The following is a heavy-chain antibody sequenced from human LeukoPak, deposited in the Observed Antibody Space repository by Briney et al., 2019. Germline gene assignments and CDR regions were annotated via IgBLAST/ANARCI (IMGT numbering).Heavy chain of an antibody. CDR3: ARAGAVAGTYDAFDI. CDR1: GGTFSSYA. V-gene: IGHV1-69*04. D-gene: IGHD6-19*01. CDR2: IIPILGIA. J-gene: IGHJ3*02. Sequence: ASVTVSCKASGGTFSSYAISWVRQAPGQGLEWMGRIIPILGIANYAQKFQGRVTITADKSTSAAYMELSSLRSEDTAVYYCARAGAVAGTYDAFDIWGQGTMVTVSS.